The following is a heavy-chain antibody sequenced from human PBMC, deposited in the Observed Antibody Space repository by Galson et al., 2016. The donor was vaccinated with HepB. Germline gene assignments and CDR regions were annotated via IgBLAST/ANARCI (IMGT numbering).Heavy chain of an antibody. J-gene: IGHJ4*02. CDR2: TYYRSKWCN. CDR3: ARDYWGFFDY. D-gene: IGHD7-27*01. V-gene: IGHV6-1*01. CDR1: GDSVSRISLA. Sequence: CAISGDSVSRISLAWNWIRQSPSRGLEWLGRTYYRSKWCNDYAASVKSRISINRDTSKNQFSLHLKSVTPEDTAVYYCARDYWGFFDYWGQGTLVTVSS.